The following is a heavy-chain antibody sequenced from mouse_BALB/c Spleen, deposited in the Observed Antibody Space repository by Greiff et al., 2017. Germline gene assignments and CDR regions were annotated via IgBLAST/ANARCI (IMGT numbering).Heavy chain of an antibody. Sequence: EVKLMESGAELVRSGASVKLSCTASGFNIKDYYMHWVKQRPEQGLEWIGWIDPENGDTEYAPKFQGKATMTADTSSNTAYLQLSSLTSEDTAVYYCNKGDYPYAMDYWGQGTSVTVSS. J-gene: IGHJ4*01. CDR2: IDPENGDT. V-gene: IGHV14-4*02. D-gene: IGHD2-4*01. CDR3: NKGDYPYAMDY. CDR1: GFNIKDYY.